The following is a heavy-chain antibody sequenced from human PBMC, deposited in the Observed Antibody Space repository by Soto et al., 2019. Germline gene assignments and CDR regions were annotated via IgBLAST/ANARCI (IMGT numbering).Heavy chain of an antibody. CDR3: ASLKIYCRGETCYSGYHDY. D-gene: IGHD2-15*01. CDR2: IRGSGDNM. Sequence: DEQLVESGGDLVQPGGSLRLSCAASGFVFRTNAMSWVRQRPGQGLEWVSAIRGSGDNMYYADSVKGRFSISRDNSKNTLFLQMNSLRAEDTAMYYCASLKIYCRGETCYSGYHDYWGQGTLVTVSS. J-gene: IGHJ4*02. CDR1: GFVFRTNA. V-gene: IGHV3-23*04.